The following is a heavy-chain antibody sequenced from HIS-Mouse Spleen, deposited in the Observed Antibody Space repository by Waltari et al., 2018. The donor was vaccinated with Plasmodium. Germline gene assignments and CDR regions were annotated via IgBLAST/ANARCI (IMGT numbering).Heavy chain of an antibody. V-gene: IGHV3-7*01. J-gene: IGHJ2*01. D-gene: IGHD6-13*01. CDR3: ASSWYWYFDL. CDR1: GFPFSSYW. Sequence: EVQLVESGGGSVQPGGSLRLSCAASGFPFSSYWMSWVRQAPGKGLEWVANIKQDGSEKYYVDSVKGRFTISRDNAKNSLYLQMNSLRAEDTAVYYCASSWYWYFDLWGRGTLVTVSS. CDR2: IKQDGSEK.